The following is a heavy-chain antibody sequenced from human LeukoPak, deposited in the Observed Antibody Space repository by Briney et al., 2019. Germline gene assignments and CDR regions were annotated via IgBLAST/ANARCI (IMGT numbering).Heavy chain of an antibody. J-gene: IGHJ4*02. CDR3: AREGDIAVAGAFDY. D-gene: IGHD6-19*01. CDR2: ISAYNGNT. CDR1: GYTFTSYG. V-gene: IGHV1-18*01. Sequence: ASVKVSCKASGYTFTSYGISWVRQAPGQGLEWMGWISAYNGNTNYAQKLQGRVTMTTDTSTSTAYMELRSLGSDDTAVYYCAREGDIAVAGAFDYWGQGTLVTVSS.